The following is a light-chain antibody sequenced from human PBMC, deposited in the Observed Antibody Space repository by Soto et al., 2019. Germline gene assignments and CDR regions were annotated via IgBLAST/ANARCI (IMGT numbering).Light chain of an antibody. Sequence: EIVMTQSPATLSVSPGERDTLSCRASQSVTTNLAWYQQKPGQAPRLLIYGASTRATGIPARFSGSVSGTDFTLTISSLQSDDWAVYYCQQYTNRPPWTFGQGNRV. J-gene: IGKJ1*01. V-gene: IGKV3-15*01. CDR1: QSVTTN. CDR3: QQYTNRPPWT. CDR2: GAS.